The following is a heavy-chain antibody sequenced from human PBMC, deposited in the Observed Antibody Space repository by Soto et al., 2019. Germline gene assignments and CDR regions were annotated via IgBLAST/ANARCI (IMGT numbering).Heavy chain of an antibody. Sequence: PSETLSLTCSVSGDSISSGGYYWGWTRQPPGKGLEWIGYIYYSGSTYYNPSLKSRLTISVDTSKNQFSLKLSSVTAADTAVYYCARILVATVWGQGTLVTVSS. CDR2: IYYSGST. V-gene: IGHV4-39*01. D-gene: IGHD5-12*01. J-gene: IGHJ4*02. CDR3: ARILVATV. CDR1: GDSISSGGYY.